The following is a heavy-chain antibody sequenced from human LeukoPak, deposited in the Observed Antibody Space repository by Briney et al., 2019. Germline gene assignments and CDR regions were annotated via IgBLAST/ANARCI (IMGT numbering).Heavy chain of an antibody. Sequence: ASVKVSFKASGYSFISYYVHWVRQAPGQGLEWVGIINPRTGSTTYAQKVQGRVTVTRDTSTSTVYMELSSLRSEDTALYYCARDFLGYSYGYSTKFDPWGQGTLVTVSS. CDR3: ARDFLGYSYGYSTKFDP. CDR1: GYSFISYY. V-gene: IGHV1-46*01. D-gene: IGHD5-18*01. CDR2: INPRTGST. J-gene: IGHJ5*02.